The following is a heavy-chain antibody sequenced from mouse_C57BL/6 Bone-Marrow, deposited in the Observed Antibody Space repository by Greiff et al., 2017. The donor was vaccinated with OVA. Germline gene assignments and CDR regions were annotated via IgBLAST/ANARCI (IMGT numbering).Heavy chain of an antibody. CDR2: IYPGDGAT. D-gene: IGHD2-1*01. V-gene: IGHV1-80*01. Sequence: VQLQPSGAELVKPGASVTISCKASGYAFSSYWMNWVKQRPGKGLEWIGQIYPGDGATNYNGQFNGNATLTADKSSSTAYMPLSSLTSEDSAVYFCARGGNVAYWGQGTLVTVSA. J-gene: IGHJ3*01. CDR1: GYAFSSYW. CDR3: ARGGNVAY.